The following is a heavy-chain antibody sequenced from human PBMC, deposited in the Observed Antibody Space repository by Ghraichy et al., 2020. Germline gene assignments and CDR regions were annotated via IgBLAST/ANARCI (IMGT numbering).Heavy chain of an antibody. CDR1: GGSISSYY. CDR2: IYYSGST. CDR3: ARGRTQDYDFWSGYSQGDWFDP. V-gene: IGHV4-59*01. Sequence: SETLSLTCTVSGGSISSYYWSWIRQPPGKGLEWIGYIYYSGSTNYNPSLKSRVTISVDTSKNQFSLKLSSVTAADTAVYYCARGRTQDYDFWSGYSQGDWFDPWGQGTLVTVSS. J-gene: IGHJ5*02. D-gene: IGHD3-3*01.